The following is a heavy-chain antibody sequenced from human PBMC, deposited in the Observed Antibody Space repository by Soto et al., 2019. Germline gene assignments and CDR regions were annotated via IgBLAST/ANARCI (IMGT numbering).Heavy chain of an antibody. J-gene: IGHJ3*02. CDR1: GFTFSSYG. CDR2: IWYDGSNK. V-gene: IGHV3-33*01. D-gene: IGHD5-18*01. Sequence: QVQLVESGGGVVQPGRSLRLSCAASGFTFSSYGMHWVRQAPGKGLEWVAVIWYDGSNKYYADSVKGRFTISRDNSKNTLYLQMNSLRADDTAVYYCARDRLGYIYGYGAFDIWGQGTMVTVSS. CDR3: ARDRLGYIYGYGAFDI.